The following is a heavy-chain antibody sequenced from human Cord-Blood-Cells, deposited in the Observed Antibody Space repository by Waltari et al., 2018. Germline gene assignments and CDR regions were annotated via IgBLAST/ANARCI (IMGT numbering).Heavy chain of an antibody. D-gene: IGHD5-12*01. J-gene: IGHJ4*02. CDR1: GFTFSNYG. V-gene: IGHV3-33*01. CDR3: ARGYSGYDPYYFDY. Sequence: QVQLVESGGGVVQPGRSLRLSCAASGFTFSNYGMHWVRQAPGKGMEWVAVIWYDGSNKYYADSVKGRFTISRDNSKNTLYLQMNSLRAEDTAVYYCARGYSGYDPYYFDYWGQGTLVTVSS. CDR2: IWYDGSNK.